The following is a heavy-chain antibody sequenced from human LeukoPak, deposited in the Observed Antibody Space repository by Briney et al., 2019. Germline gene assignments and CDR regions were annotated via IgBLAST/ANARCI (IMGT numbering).Heavy chain of an antibody. Sequence: SVKVSCKASGGTFSSYAISWVRQAPGQGLEWMGGIIPIFGAANYAQKFQGRVTITADESTSTAYMELSSLRSEDTAVYYCARPYGSGSYCWFDPWGQGTLVTVSS. CDR3: ARPYGSGSYCWFDP. J-gene: IGHJ5*02. CDR2: IIPIFGAA. V-gene: IGHV1-69*13. D-gene: IGHD3-10*01. CDR1: GGTFSSYA.